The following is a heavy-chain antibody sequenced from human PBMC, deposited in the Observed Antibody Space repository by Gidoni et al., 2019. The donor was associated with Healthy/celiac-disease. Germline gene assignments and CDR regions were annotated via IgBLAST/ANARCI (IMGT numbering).Heavy chain of an antibody. Sequence: QVQLVQSGAEVKKPGASVKVSCKASGYTFTSYDINWVRQATGQGLEWMGWMNPNSGNTGYAQKVQGRVNITRNTSISTAYMELSSLRSEDTAVYYCAIVPRGFGEPPYGMDVWGQGTTVTVSS. D-gene: IGHD3-10*01. CDR1: GYTFTSYD. CDR2: MNPNSGNT. CDR3: AIVPRGFGEPPYGMDV. J-gene: IGHJ6*02. V-gene: IGHV1-8*03.